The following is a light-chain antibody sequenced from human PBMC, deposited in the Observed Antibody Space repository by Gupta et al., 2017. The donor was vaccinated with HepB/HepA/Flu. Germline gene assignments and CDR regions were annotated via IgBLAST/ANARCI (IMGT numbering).Light chain of an antibody. J-gene: IGKJ2*01. CDR2: DAS. CDR1: HYIYKY. V-gene: IGKV1-33*01. Sequence: DIRMTQSPSSLSASVGDRVTISCQASHYIYKYLNWYQQRPGKGPDLLIYDASNLETGVPSRFSGSGSGTDFTLTISSLQPEDFATYYCQQYNDLPYTFGQGTQIEI. CDR3: QQYNDLPYT.